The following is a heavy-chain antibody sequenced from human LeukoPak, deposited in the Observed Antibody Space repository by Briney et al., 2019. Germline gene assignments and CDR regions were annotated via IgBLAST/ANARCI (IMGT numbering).Heavy chain of an antibody. CDR3: ARADYDSSGYHRRRYYGMDV. CDR1: GFTFSSYD. J-gene: IGHJ6*02. V-gene: IGHV3-13*01. Sequence: GGSLRLSCAASGFTFSSYDMHWVRHATGKGLEWVSAIGTAGDTYYPGSVKGRFTISRENAKNSLYLQMNSLRAGDTAVYYCARADYDSSGYHRRRYYGMDVWGQGTTVTVSS. CDR2: IGTAGDT. D-gene: IGHD3-22*01.